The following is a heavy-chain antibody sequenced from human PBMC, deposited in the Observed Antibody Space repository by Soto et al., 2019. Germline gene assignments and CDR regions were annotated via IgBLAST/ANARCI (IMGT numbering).Heavy chain of an antibody. J-gene: IGHJ4*02. CDR3: ARENYFDY. CDR1: GFTFRNYW. Sequence: EVQLVESGGGLVQPGGSLRLSCEASGFTFRNYWMGWVRQTPEKGLEWVANIKPDGSEKYYVDSVKGRFTISSDNAKNSLSLQMNSLRAEETAVYYCARENYFDYWGQGTLVTVSS. CDR2: IKPDGSEK. V-gene: IGHV3-7*04.